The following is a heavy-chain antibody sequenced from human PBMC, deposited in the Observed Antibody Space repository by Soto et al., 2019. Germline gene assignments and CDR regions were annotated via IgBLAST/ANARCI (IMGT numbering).Heavy chain of an antibody. D-gene: IGHD2-2*02. V-gene: IGHV4-30-2*01. CDR2: IYHSGST. Sequence: SETLSLTCAVSGGSISSGGYSWSWIRQPPWKGLEWIGYIYHSGSTYYNPSLTSRVTISVDRSKNQFSLKLSSVTAADTAAYSSARGGHTARASCLDYWGQGXMVTAYS. J-gene: IGHJ4*02. CDR3: ARGGHTARASCLDY. CDR1: GGSISSGGYS.